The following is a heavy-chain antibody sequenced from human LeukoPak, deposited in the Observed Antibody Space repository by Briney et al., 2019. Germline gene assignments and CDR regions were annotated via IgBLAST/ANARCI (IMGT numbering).Heavy chain of an antibody. CDR2: ISYDGSNL. V-gene: IGHV3-30-3*01. CDR1: GFTFSSYG. Sequence: GGSLRLSCAASGFTFSSYGMHWVRQAPGKGLEWVAVISYDGSNLDYADSVKGRFTISRDNSKNALYLQMNSLRPEDTAVYYCARAGEDVVLGPAPVGGSPYNWFDPWGQGTPVTVSS. CDR3: ARAGEDVVLGPAPVGGSPYNWFDP. D-gene: IGHD2-2*01. J-gene: IGHJ5*02.